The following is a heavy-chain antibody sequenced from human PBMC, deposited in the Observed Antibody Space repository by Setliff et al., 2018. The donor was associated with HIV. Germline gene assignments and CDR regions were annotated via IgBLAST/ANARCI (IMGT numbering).Heavy chain of an antibody. D-gene: IGHD6-13*01. CDR2: INPNSGGT. J-gene: IGHJ6*02. V-gene: IGHV1-2*02. CDR1: GYTFTGYY. Sequence: VKVSCKASGYTFTGYYMHWVRHAPGQGLEWMGWINPNSGGTNYAQKFQGRVTMTRNTSISTAYMELSRLRSDDTAVYYCARSGYSSSWYLDYYYYYGMDVWGQGTTVTVSS. CDR3: ARSGYSSSWYLDYYYYYGMDV.